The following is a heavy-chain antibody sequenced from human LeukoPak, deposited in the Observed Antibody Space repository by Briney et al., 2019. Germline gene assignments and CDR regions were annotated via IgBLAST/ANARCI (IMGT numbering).Heavy chain of an antibody. J-gene: IGHJ4*02. D-gene: IGHD3-10*01. Sequence: SGPTLVRPTQTLTLTCTFSGLSLSSSGVGVGWIRQPPGKALEWLGLIYWDDDNRYSPSLKSRLTITKDTSKNQVVLTMTNMDPVDTGTYYCVHGNYYYGSGTRIEYWGQGTLVTVSS. CDR3: VHGNYYYGSGTRIEY. CDR1: GLSLSSSGVG. CDR2: IYWDDDN. V-gene: IGHV2-5*04.